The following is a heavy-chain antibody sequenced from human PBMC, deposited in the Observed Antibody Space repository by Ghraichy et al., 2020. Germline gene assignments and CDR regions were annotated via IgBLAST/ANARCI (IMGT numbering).Heavy chain of an antibody. Sequence: SETLSLTCAVYGGSFSGYYWSWIRQPPGKGLEWIGEINHSGSTNYNPSLKSRVTISVDTSKNQFSLKLSSVTAADTAVYYCARGYAWYYYDSSGPFDYWGQGTLVTVSS. CDR2: INHSGST. CDR1: GGSFSGYY. J-gene: IGHJ4*02. D-gene: IGHD3-22*01. V-gene: IGHV4-34*01. CDR3: ARGYAWYYYDSSGPFDY.